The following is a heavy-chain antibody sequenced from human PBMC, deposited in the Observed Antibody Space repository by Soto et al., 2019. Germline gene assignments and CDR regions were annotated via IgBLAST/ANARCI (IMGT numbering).Heavy chain of an antibody. J-gene: IGHJ6*02. CDR1: GGSFSGYY. V-gene: IGHV4-59*01. CDR2: IYYSGST. Sequence: SETLSLTCAVYGGSFSGYYWSWIRQPPGKGLEWIGYIYYSGSTNYNPSLKSRVTISVDTSKNQFSLKLSSVTAADTAVYYCARDRVIRMGYCISTSCYVHYGMDVWGQGTTVTVSS. CDR3: ARDRVIRMGYCISTSCYVHYGMDV. D-gene: IGHD2-2*01.